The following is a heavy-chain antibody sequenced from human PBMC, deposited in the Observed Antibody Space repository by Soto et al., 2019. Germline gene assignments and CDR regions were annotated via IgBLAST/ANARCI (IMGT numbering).Heavy chain of an antibody. D-gene: IGHD2-2*01. CDR2: IWYDGSNK. V-gene: IGHV3-33*01. Sequence: QVQLVESGGGVVQPGRSLRLSCAASGFTFSSYGMHWVRQAPGKGLEWVAVIWYDGSNKYYADSVKGRFTISRDHSKNTLYLQMNSRRAEDTAVYYCARDWSTSDDYWGQGTLVTVSS. J-gene: IGHJ4*02. CDR3: ARDWSTSDDY. CDR1: GFTFSSYG.